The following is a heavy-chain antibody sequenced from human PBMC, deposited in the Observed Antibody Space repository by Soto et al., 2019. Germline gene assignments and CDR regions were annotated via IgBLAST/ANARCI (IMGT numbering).Heavy chain of an antibody. V-gene: IGHV1-69*06. CDR1: GGTFSSYA. Sequence: GASVKVSCKASGGTFSSYAISWVRQAPGQGLEWMGGIIPIFGTANYAQKFQGRVTITADKSTSTTYMELSSLRSEDTAVYYCASGLYDSSGFIRDAFDTWGQGTMVTVSS. D-gene: IGHD3-22*01. CDR2: IIPIFGTA. CDR3: ASGLYDSSGFIRDAFDT. J-gene: IGHJ3*02.